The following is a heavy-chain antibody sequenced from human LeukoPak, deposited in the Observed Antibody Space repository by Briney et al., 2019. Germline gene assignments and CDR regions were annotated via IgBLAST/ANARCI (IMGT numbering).Heavy chain of an antibody. V-gene: IGHV3-7*01. CDR2: IKQDGSEK. Sequence: PGGSQRLSCAASGFTFNSYWMSWVRQAPGKGLEWVANIKQDGSEKDYVDSVKGRFTISRDNAKNSLYLQMSSLRAEDTAVYYCATDLYYYGSGSYYIYWGQGTLVTVSS. CDR1: GFTFNSYW. D-gene: IGHD3-10*01. CDR3: ATDLYYYGSGSYYIY. J-gene: IGHJ4*02.